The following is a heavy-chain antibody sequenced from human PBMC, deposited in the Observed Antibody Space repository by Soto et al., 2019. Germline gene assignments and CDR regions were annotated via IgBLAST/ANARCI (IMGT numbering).Heavy chain of an antibody. V-gene: IGHV5-51*01. CDR1: GYSFISYW. CDR3: ARGLVDTASNHAFDI. J-gene: IGHJ3*02. CDR2: IYPGDSDS. Sequence: GESLKISCKGSGYSFISYWIGWVRQMPGKGLEWMGIIYPGDSDSRYSPSFQGQVSISVDKSISTAYLQWSSLKASDTAMYYCARGLVDTASNHAFDIWGQGTLVTLSS. D-gene: IGHD5-18*01.